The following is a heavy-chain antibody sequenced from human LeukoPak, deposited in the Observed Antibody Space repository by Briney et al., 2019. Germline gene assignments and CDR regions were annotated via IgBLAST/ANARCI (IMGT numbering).Heavy chain of an antibody. D-gene: IGHD3-10*01. J-gene: IGHJ4*02. Sequence: GASVKVSCKASGGTFSSYAISWVRQAPGQGLEWMGRIIPILGIANYAQKLQGRVTMTTDTSTSTAYMELRSLRSDDTAVYYCARSPYELWFGPYYFDYWGQGTLVTVSS. CDR3: ARSPYELWFGPYYFDY. CDR2: IIPILGIA. V-gene: IGHV1-69*04. CDR1: GGTFSSYA.